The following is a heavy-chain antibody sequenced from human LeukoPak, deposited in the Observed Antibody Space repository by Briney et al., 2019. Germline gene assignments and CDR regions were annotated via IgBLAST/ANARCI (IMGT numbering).Heavy chain of an antibody. D-gene: IGHD3-22*01. CDR2: ISDDGSNE. V-gene: IGHV3-30*07. CDR3: AREGTYYYDSSGYYRRGTVDY. J-gene: IGHJ4*02. Sequence: ISDDGSNEHDADSVKGRFTISRDNAKNTLYLQMNSLRAEDTAVYYCAREGTYYYDSSGYYRRGTVDYWGQGTLVTVSS.